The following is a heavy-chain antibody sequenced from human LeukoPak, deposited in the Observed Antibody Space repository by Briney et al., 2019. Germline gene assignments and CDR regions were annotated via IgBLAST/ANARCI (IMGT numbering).Heavy chain of an antibody. D-gene: IGHD6-19*01. CDR3: ARVQSSGWYLSDY. Sequence: GGSLRLSCAASGFTVSSNYMSWVRQAPGKGLEWVSVIYSGGSTYYADSVKGRFTISRDNSKNTLYLQMNSLRAEDTAVYYCARVQSSGWYLSDYWGQGTLVTVSS. CDR2: IYSGGST. V-gene: IGHV3-66*01. CDR1: GFTVSSNY. J-gene: IGHJ4*02.